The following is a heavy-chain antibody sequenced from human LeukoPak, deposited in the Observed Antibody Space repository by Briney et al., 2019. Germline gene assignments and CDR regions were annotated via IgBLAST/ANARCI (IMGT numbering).Heavy chain of an antibody. CDR3: AKGPIQDYGDFYFDY. CDR2: IQFHGASR. Sequence: GGSPRLSCAASGFTFSSFGMHWVRQAPGKGLEWVAYIQFHGASRFYADSVKGRFTISRDNSKNTLYLQMNNLRPEDTAVYYCAKGPIQDYGDFYFDYWGQGALVTVSP. V-gene: IGHV3-30*02. J-gene: IGHJ4*02. D-gene: IGHD4-17*01. CDR1: GFTFSSFG.